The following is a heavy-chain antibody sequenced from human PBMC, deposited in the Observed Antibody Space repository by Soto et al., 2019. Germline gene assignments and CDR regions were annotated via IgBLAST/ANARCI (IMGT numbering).Heavy chain of an antibody. Sequence: EVQLFESGGGLVQPGGSLRLSCAASGFTFSSYAMSWVRQAPGKGLEWVSAISGSGGSTYYADSVKGRFTISRDNSKNTLYLQMTSLRAEDTAVYYCAKDRLLWVGARYYFDYWGQGTLVTVSS. CDR1: GFTFSSYA. D-gene: IGHD3-10*01. V-gene: IGHV3-23*01. CDR2: ISGSGGST. CDR3: AKDRLLWVGARYYFDY. J-gene: IGHJ4*02.